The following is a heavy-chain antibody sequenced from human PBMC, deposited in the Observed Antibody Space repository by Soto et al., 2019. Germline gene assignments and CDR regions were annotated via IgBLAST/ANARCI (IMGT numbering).Heavy chain of an antibody. Sequence: SVKVSCKASVGTFSSYAISWVRQAPGQGLEWMGGIIPIFGTANYAQKFQGRVTITADESTSTAYMELSSLRSEDTAVYYCAEGPLYSSSRHYYYYYGMDVWGQGTAVTVS. CDR3: AEGPLYSSSRHYYYYYGMDV. CDR2: IIPIFGTA. CDR1: VGTFSSYA. J-gene: IGHJ6*02. V-gene: IGHV1-69*13. D-gene: IGHD6-13*01.